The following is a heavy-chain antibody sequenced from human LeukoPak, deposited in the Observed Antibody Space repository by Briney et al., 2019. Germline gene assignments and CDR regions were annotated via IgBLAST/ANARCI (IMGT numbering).Heavy chain of an antibody. Sequence: GASVKVSCKASGYTFTSYYMHWVRQAPGQGLEWMGIINPSGGNTSYAQKFQGRVTMTRDMSTSTVYMELSSLRSEDTAVYYCARDPDGYNPFDYWGQGTLVTVSS. J-gene: IGHJ4*02. CDR1: GYTFTSYY. CDR3: ARDPDGYNPFDY. V-gene: IGHV1-46*01. CDR2: INPSGGNT. D-gene: IGHD5-24*01.